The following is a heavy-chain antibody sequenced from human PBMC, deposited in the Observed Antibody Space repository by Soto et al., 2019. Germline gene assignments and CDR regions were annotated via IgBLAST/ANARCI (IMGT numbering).Heavy chain of an antibody. Sequence: LRLSCAASGFTFGSYWMSWVRQAPGKGLEWVANINPGGREKNYVNSVKGRFSISRDDAERSHHLQMNSLRAEDTAVYYCAKYGSGNYGAYALDIWGQGTMVTV. D-gene: IGHD3-10*01. CDR3: AKYGSGNYGAYALDI. V-gene: IGHV3-7*01. CDR1: GFTFGSYW. J-gene: IGHJ3*02. CDR2: INPGGREK.